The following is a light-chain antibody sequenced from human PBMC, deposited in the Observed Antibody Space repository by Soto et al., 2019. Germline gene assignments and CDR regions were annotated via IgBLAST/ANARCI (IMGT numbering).Light chain of an antibody. J-gene: IGLJ2*01. CDR1: SSDVGGYNH. Sequence: QYALTQPRSVSGSPGQSVTISCTGTSSDVGGYNHVSWYQQHPGKAPKLMINDVSKRPSGVPDRFSGSKSGNTASLTISGLQAEDEADYYCCSYAGSYTVVFGGGTKLTVL. CDR3: CSYAGSYTVV. CDR2: DVS. V-gene: IGLV2-11*01.